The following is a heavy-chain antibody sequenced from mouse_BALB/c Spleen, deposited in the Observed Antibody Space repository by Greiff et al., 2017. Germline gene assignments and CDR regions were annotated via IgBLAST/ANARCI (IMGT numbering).Heavy chain of an antibody. CDR3: ARDARYGSSYYYAMDY. D-gene: IGHD1-1*01. Sequence: EVKLMESGPDLVKPSQSLSLTCTVTGYSITSGYSWHWIRQFPGNKLEWMGYIHYSGSTNYNPSLKSRISITRDTSKNQFFLQLNSVTTEDTATYYCARDARYGSSYYYAMDYWGQGTSVTVSS. CDR2: IHYSGST. CDR1: GYSITSGYS. J-gene: IGHJ4*01. V-gene: IGHV3-1*02.